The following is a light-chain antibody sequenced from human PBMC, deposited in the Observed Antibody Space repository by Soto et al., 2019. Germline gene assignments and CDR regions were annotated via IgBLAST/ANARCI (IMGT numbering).Light chain of an antibody. CDR1: QSVSGY. V-gene: IGKV3-11*01. Sequence: EIVLTQSPATLSLSPGDRATLSCRASQSVSGYLAWYQQKPGQAPRLLIYDASNRATGIPARFSGSGFGTDLTITISGLEPEDFAVYYWQHHSHSYTFGQGTKLEIK. CDR2: DAS. CDR3: QHHSHSYT. J-gene: IGKJ2*01.